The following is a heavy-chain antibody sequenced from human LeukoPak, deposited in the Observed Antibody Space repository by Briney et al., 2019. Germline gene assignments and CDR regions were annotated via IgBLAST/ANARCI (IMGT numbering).Heavy chain of an antibody. CDR2: ISGSGGST. D-gene: IGHD2-15*01. CDR1: VFTFSSYS. CDR3: AKAGYSPGSYYYGMDV. J-gene: IGHJ6*02. V-gene: IGHV3-23*01. Sequence: GGSLRLSCAASVFTFSSYSMSWVRQAPWKGREWVSAISGSGGSTYYADSVKGRFTISRDNSKNTLYLQMNSLRAEDTAVYYCAKAGYSPGSYYYGMDVWGQGTTVTVSS.